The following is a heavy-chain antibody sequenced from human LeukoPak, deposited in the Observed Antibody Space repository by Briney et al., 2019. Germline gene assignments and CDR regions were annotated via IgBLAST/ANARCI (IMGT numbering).Heavy chain of an antibody. CDR2: IYYSAST. D-gene: IGHD3-3*01. CDR3: ARDAPYDPRDV. V-gene: IGHV4-59*01. Sequence: PETLSLTCTLSGGSISSYYGRWIRQPPGRGLEWIGYIYYSASTNYSPSLKSRVTISVDTSKNQFSLKLSSVTAADTAVYYCARDAPYDPRDVWGQGTTVTVSS. J-gene: IGHJ6*02. CDR1: GGSISSYY.